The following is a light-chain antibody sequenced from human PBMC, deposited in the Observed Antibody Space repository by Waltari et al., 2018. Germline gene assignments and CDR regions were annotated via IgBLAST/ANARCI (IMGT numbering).Light chain of an antibody. CDR2: GAS. V-gene: IGKV3-20*01. CDR3: QQLGSSPIT. CDR1: QSVTNNN. J-gene: IGKJ5*01. Sequence: EIVLTRSPGTMSLSPGERASLSCRASQSVTNNNLAWSQQKPGQAPRLLIYGASRRATGIPDRFSGSGSGTDFTLTISRLEPEDFAVYYCQQLGSSPITFGQGTRLEMK.